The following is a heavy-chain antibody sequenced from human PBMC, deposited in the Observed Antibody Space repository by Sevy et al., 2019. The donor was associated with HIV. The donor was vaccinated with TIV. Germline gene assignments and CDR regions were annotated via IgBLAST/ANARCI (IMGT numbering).Heavy chain of an antibody. D-gene: IGHD6-13*01. V-gene: IGHV1-46*01. Sequence: ASVNVSCKASGYTFTSYYMHWVRHAPGQGLDWMGIINPSGGSTSYAQKFQGRVTMTRDTSTSTVYMGLSSLRSEDTAVYYCARARNQQQLSGFGYWGQGTLVTVSS. CDR2: INPSGGST. CDR1: GYTFTSYY. J-gene: IGHJ4*02. CDR3: ARARNQQQLSGFGY.